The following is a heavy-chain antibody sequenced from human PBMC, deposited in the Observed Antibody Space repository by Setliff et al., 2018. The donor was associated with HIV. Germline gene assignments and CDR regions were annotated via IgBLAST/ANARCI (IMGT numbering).Heavy chain of an antibody. Sequence: SETLSLTCAVSGGSMRSSGYSWTWIRQAPGKGLEWVGYISPTGNTNYNPSLKSRVTISTDTSKNQFSLNVRSVTAADTAVYFCAKSSPSIGYISDHWGQGTLVTVSS. CDR1: GGSMRSSGYS. CDR3: AKSSPSIGYISDH. D-gene: IGHD5-12*01. V-gene: IGHV4-30-2*02. CDR2: ISPTGNT. J-gene: IGHJ4*02.